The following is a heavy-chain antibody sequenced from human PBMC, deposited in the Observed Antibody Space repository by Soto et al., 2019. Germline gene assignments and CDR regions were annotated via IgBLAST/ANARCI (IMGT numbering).Heavy chain of an antibody. J-gene: IGHJ3*01. Sequence: QVQLQESGPGLVKPSQTLSLTCTVSGTSISSNVYYWSWISHPPEKGLEWIGYIAYSGNTYYNPSLMSPLNISLDTSKNHFSLMLDSVTAADTAVYYCAKALDRGSNSRVPVDVWGQGTMVTVSS. V-gene: IGHV4-30-4*01. D-gene: IGHD7-27*01. CDR3: AKALDRGSNSRVPVDV. CDR1: GTSISSNVYY. CDR2: IAYSGNT.